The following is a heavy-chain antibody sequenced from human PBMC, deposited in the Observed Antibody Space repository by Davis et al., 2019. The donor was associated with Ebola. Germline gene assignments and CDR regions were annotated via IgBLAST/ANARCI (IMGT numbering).Heavy chain of an antibody. CDR3: AKLDYNDSYFQD. D-gene: IGHD4-17*01. Sequence: GGSLRLSCAASGFTFSSYAMSWVRQAPGKGLEWVSRISAIGGDTYYADSVKGRFTILRDNSKNTLNLQMNSLRAEDTAIYYCAKLDYNDSYFQDWGQGTLVTVSS. V-gene: IGHV3-23*01. CDR1: GFTFSSYA. CDR2: ISAIGGDT. J-gene: IGHJ1*01.